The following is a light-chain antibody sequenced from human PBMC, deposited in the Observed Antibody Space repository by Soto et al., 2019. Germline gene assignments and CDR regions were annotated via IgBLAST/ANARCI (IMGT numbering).Light chain of an antibody. CDR3: HQYNNWPQPNS. Sequence: EIVLTQSPATLSVSPGERATLSCRASQSVSSNLAWYQQKPGQAPRLLIYGASTRATGIPARFSGSGSGTEFTLTIGSLQSEDFAVYYCHQYNNWPQPNSFGQGTKLEIK. CDR1: QSVSSN. J-gene: IGKJ2*03. CDR2: GAS. V-gene: IGKV3-15*01.